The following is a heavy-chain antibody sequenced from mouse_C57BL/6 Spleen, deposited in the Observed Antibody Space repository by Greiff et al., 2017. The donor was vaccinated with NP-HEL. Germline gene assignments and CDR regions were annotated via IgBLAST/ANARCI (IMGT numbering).Heavy chain of an antibody. V-gene: IGHV1-50*01. CDR3: ASRRLPYYYAMDY. D-gene: IGHD2-4*01. Sequence: VQLQQPGAELVKPGASVKLSCKASGYTFTSYWMQWVKQRPGQGLEWIGEIDPSDSYTNYNQKFKGKATLTVDTSSSTAYMQLSSLTSEDSAVYYCASRRLPYYYAMDYWGQGTSVTVSS. CDR1: GYTFTSYW. CDR2: IDPSDSYT. J-gene: IGHJ4*01.